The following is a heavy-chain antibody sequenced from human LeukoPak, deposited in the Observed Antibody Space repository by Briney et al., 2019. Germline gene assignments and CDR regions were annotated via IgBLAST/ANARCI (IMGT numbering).Heavy chain of an antibody. CDR1: GFTFSDYY. J-gene: IGHJ4*02. D-gene: IGHD6-13*01. Sequence: GGSLRLSCAASGFTFSDYYMSWIRQAPGKGLEWVSYISSSSSYTNYADSVKGRFTFSRDNAKNSLYLQMNSLRAEDTAVYYCARALETGYSSSWYSLTFDYWGQGTLVTVSS. CDR2: ISSSSSYT. V-gene: IGHV3-11*06. CDR3: ARALETGYSSSWYSLTFDY.